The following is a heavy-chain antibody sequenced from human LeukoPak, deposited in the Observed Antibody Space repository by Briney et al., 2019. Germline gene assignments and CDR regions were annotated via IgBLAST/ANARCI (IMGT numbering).Heavy chain of an antibody. D-gene: IGHD2-2*01. CDR2: IYHSGNT. J-gene: IGHJ3*02. Sequence: SETLSLTCAVSGGSISSGGYSWSWIRQSPGKGLEWIGYIYHSGNTYYNPSLKSRVTISLDRSKNQFSLKLNSVTAADTAVYYCARDMAPREQGHIVVVPAASPTNHAFDIWGQGTMVTVSS. V-gene: IGHV4-30-2*06. CDR1: GGSISSGGYS. CDR3: ARDMAPREQGHIVVVPAASPTNHAFDI.